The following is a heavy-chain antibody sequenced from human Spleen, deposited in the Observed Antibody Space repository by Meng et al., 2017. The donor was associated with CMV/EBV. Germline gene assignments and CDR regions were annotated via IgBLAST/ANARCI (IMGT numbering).Heavy chain of an antibody. V-gene: IGHV4-34*03. J-gene: IGHJ5*02. D-gene: IGHD1-7*01. CDR2: MYHRGSS. CDR1: GGAFSGYY. CDR3: TSRGAGSTRWFDP. Sequence: AVYGGAFSGYYWSWIRQPPGKRLEWIGEMYHRGSSNYNPSLKSRITILVDKSKNQFSLTLSSVTAADTAMYYCTSRGAGSTRWFDPWGQGTLVTVSS.